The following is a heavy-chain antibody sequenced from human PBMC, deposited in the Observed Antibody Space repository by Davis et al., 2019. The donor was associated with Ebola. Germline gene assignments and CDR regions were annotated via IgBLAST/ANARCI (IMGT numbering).Heavy chain of an antibody. CDR3: ARMLRGSSWYGFDY. D-gene: IGHD6-13*01. CDR2: IWYDGSNK. CDR1: GFTFSSYG. J-gene: IGHJ4*02. V-gene: IGHV3-33*01. Sequence: PGGSLRLSCAASGFTFSSYGMHWVRQAPGKGLEWVAVIWYDGSNKYYADSVKSRFTISRDNSKNTLYLQMNSLRAEDTAVYYCARMLRGSSWYGFDYWGQGTLVTVSS.